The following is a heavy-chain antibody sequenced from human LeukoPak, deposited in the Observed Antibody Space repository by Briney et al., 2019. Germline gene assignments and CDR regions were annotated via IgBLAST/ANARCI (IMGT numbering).Heavy chain of an antibody. CDR1: GFTFSSYG. CDR3: AKSDSSGYPMQRFDY. Sequence: GGSLRLSCAASGFTFSSYGMHWVRQAPGKGLEWVAFIRYDGSNKYYADSVKGRFTISRDNSKNTLYLQMNSLRAEDTAVYYCAKSDSSGYPMQRFDYWGQGTLVTVSS. D-gene: IGHD5-12*01. CDR2: IRYDGSNK. V-gene: IGHV3-30*02. J-gene: IGHJ4*02.